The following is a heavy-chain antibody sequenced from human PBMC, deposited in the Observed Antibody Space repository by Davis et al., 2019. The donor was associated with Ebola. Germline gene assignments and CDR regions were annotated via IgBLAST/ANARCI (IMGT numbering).Heavy chain of an antibody. J-gene: IGHJ6*02. Sequence: AASVKVSCKASGYTFSSYGFSWVRQAPGQGLEWMASISAYNVHTNYAQKFQGRVTMSRDTSTSTAYMEMSRLRSDDTAVYFCARGGITMMVVPRDYYYGLDVWGQGTTVTVSS. D-gene: IGHD3-22*01. V-gene: IGHV1-18*04. CDR2: ISAYNVHT. CDR1: GYTFSSYG. CDR3: ARGGITMMVVPRDYYYGLDV.